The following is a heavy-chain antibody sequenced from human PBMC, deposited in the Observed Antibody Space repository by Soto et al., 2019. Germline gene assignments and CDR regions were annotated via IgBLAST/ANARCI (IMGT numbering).Heavy chain of an antibody. J-gene: IGHJ6*02. CDR3: ARHGVPNEYDFWSGYYPIYGMDV. CDR1: GGSISSSSYY. CDR2: IYYSGST. V-gene: IGHV4-39*01. Sequence: QLQLQESGPGLVKPSETLSLTCTVSGGSISSSSYYWGWIRQPPGKGLEWIGSIYYSGSTYYNPSLKSRVTISVDTSKNQFSLKLSSVTAADTAVYYCARHGVPNEYDFWSGYYPIYGMDVWGQGTTVTVSS. D-gene: IGHD3-3*01.